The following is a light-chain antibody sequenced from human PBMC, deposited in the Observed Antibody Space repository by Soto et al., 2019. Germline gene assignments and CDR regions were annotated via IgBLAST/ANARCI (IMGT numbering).Light chain of an antibody. CDR3: KSFTTSDTYV. Sequence: QSVLTQPASVSGSPGQSIAISCTGTSSDVGAYNYVSWYQQYPGKAPKLVIFDVSYRPSGVSNRFSGSKSGNTASLTISGLQAEDEADSYCKSFTTSDTYVFGTGTKV. V-gene: IGLV2-14*01. J-gene: IGLJ1*01. CDR1: SSDVGAYNY. CDR2: DVS.